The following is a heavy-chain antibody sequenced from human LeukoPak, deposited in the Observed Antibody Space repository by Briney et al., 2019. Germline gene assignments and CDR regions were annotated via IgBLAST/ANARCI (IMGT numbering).Heavy chain of an antibody. CDR2: IIPIFGTA. CDR3: ARDHAVAGTSWFDP. CDR1: GGTFSSYA. J-gene: IGHJ5*02. V-gene: IGHV1-69*05. D-gene: IGHD6-19*01. Sequence: SVKVSCKASGGTFSSYAISWVRQAPGQGLEWMGGIIPIFGTANYAQKFQGRVTITTDESTSTAYMELGSLRSEDTAVYYCARDHAVAGTSWFDPWGQGTLVTVSS.